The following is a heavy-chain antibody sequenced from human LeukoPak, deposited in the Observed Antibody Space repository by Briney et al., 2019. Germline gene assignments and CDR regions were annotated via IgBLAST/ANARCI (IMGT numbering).Heavy chain of an antibody. V-gene: IGHV1-69*01. J-gene: IGHJ4*02. CDR2: IIPIFGTA. CDR1: GGTFSSYA. CDR3: ARTSSGYYDY. D-gene: IGHD3-22*01. Sequence: SVKVSCKASGGTFSSYAFSWVRQDPGQGLEWMGGIIPIFGTANYAQKFQGRVTITADESTSTAYMELSSLRSEDTAVYYCARTSSGYYDYWCQGTLVSVSS.